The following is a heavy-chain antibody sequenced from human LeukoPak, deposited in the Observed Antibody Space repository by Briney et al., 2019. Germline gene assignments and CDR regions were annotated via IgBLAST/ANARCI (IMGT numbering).Heavy chain of an antibody. CDR3: AKDLSAASGYMDV. CDR2: IRYDGSNK. CDR1: GFTFSSYG. D-gene: IGHD6-13*01. Sequence: GGSLRLSCAASGFTFSSYGMHWVRQAPGKGLEWVAFIRYDGSNKYYADSVKGRFTISRDNSKNTLYLQMNSLRAEDTAVYYCAKDLSAASGYMDVWGKGTTVTVSS. V-gene: IGHV3-30*02. J-gene: IGHJ6*03.